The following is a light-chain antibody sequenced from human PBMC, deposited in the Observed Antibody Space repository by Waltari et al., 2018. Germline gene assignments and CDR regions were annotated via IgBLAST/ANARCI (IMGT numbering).Light chain of an antibody. CDR2: DVS. CDR3: NSYTSSNTRV. CDR1: RRDVGGSDF. Sequence: QSALTQPASVSGSPGQSIPISCTGRRRDVGGSDFVSWYQQHPGKVPKLIIYDVSHRPSGVSTRFSGSKSGNTASLTISGLQSEDEADYYCNSYTSSNTRVFGTGTRVTVL. J-gene: IGLJ1*01. V-gene: IGLV2-14*03.